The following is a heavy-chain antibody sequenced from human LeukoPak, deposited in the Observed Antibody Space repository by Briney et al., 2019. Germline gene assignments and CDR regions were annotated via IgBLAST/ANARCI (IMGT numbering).Heavy chain of an antibody. Sequence: SETLSLTCTVSSGSISTYYWSWIRQPPGKRLEWIGFIHYTGSTNYNPSLKSRVTISVDTSKNQFSLKLNSVTAADTAVYFCARSSGSRYYIDYWGQGTLVTVSS. CDR3: ARSSGSRYYIDY. V-gene: IGHV4-59*01. CDR1: SGSISTYY. D-gene: IGHD1-26*01. J-gene: IGHJ4*02. CDR2: IHYTGST.